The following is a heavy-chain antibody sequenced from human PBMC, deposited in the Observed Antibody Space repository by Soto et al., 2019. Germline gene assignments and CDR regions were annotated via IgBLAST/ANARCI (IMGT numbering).Heavy chain of an antibody. D-gene: IGHD1-1*01. CDR3: ARRTPTGTTNF. CDR2: IYYSGNT. V-gene: IGHV4-39*01. CDR1: GGSISSSSYY. Sequence: SETLSLTCTVSGGSISSSSYYWGWIRQPPGKGLEWIGSIYYSGNTYYNPSLKSRVTISVDTSKNQFSLKLSSVTAADTAVYYCARRTPTGTTNFWGQGILVTVS. J-gene: IGHJ4*02.